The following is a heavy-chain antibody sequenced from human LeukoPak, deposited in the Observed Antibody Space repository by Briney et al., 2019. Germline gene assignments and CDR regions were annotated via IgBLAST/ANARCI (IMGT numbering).Heavy chain of an antibody. V-gene: IGHV3-66*02. D-gene: IGHD6-6*01. CDR1: SNY. CDR2: IYSGGST. CDR3: ARAYSSSSYYFDY. Sequence: GGSLRLSCAASSNYMGWVRQAPGKGLEWVSVIYSGGSTYYADSVKGRFTISRDNSKNTLYLQMNNLRAEDTAVYYCARAYSSSSYYFDYWGQGTLVTVSS. J-gene: IGHJ4*02.